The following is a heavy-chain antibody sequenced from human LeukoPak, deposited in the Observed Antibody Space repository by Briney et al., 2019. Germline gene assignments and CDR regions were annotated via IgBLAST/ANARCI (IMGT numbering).Heavy chain of an antibody. CDR2: IYYSGST. CDR3: ARDSESGYYDSSGYYYYAFDI. V-gene: IGHV4-59*01. J-gene: IGHJ3*02. Sequence: TSETLSLTCTVSGGSISSYYWSWIRQPPGKGLEWIGYIYYSGSTNYNPSLKSRVTISVDTSKNQFSLKLSSVTAADTAVYYCARDSESGYYDSSGYYYYAFDIWGQGTMVTVSS. D-gene: IGHD3-22*01. CDR1: GGSISSYY.